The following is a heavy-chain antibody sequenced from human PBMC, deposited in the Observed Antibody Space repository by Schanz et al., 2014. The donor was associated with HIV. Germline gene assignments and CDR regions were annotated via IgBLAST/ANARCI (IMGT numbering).Heavy chain of an antibody. CDR1: GYTFAGHR. CDR3: ARDDPFDP. CDR2: IDPNSGGT. J-gene: IGHJ5*02. Sequence: VHLVQSEAEVRQPGASVKVSCKASGYTFAGHRIHWLRQAPGQGLDWMGWIDPNSGGTNYAQKFQARVTMTRDKSISTAYMELTRLRSDDTAVYYCARDDPFDPWGQGTLVTVSS. V-gene: IGHV1-2*02.